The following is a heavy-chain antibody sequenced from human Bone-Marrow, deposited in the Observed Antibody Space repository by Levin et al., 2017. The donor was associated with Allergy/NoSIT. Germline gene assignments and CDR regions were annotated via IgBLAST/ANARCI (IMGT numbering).Heavy chain of an antibody. D-gene: IGHD4-11*01. Sequence: SETLSLICTVSGDSISDSRYYWAWVRQPPGKTLEWIGHIYYSGSSYYNPSLKSRAAIFIDTSKNQFSVKLDSVTVADTAVYYCARTEGGSTVLFDNWGQGTLVTVSS. CDR3: ARTEGGSTVLFDN. V-gene: IGHV4-39*01. CDR1: GDSISDSRYY. J-gene: IGHJ4*02. CDR2: IYYSGSS.